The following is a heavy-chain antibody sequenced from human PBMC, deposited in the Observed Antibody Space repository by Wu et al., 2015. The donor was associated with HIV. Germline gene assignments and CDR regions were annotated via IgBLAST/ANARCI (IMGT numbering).Heavy chain of an antibody. D-gene: IGHD1-7*01. CDR3: ASRYYGXISKWVRRLSLELLRNTVGP. CDR2: INPNSGGT. Sequence: QVQLVQSGAEVKKPGASVKVSCKASGYTFTGYYMHWVRQAPGQGLEWMGWINPNSGGTNYAQKFQGRVTMTRDTSISTAYMELSRLRSDDTAVYYCASRYYGXISKWVRRLSLELLRNTVGPRGQ. J-gene: IGHJ3*01. V-gene: IGHV1-2*02. CDR1: GYTFTGYY.